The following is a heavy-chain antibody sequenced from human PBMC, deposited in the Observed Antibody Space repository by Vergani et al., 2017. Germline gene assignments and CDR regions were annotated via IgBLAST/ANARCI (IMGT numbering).Heavy chain of an antibody. CDR1: GYSISSGYY. CDR2: IYHSGST. CDR3: ARLEWGYGMDV. D-gene: IGHD2-15*01. Sequence: QVQLQESGPGLVKPSETLSLTCAVSGYSISSGYYWGWIRQPPGKGLEWIGSIYHSGSTYYNPSLKSRVTISVDTSKSQFSLKLSSVTAADTAVYYCARLEWGYGMDVWGQGTTVTVSS. V-gene: IGHV4-38-2*01. J-gene: IGHJ6*02.